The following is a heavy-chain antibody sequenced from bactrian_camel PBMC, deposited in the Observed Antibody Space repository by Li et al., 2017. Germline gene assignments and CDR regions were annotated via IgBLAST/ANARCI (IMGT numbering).Heavy chain of an antibody. J-gene: IGHJ4*01. V-gene: IGHV3S63*01. D-gene: IGHD3*01. CDR2: IYRTGGPT. CDR1: RYTGSDSH. Sequence: HVQLVESGGGSVQAGGSLRLSCTISRYTGSDSHVGWFRQAPGKEREGVACIYRTGGPTYYADSVMDRFTISRDNAKNAVYLQMNSLKPEETGMYYCAADSFVSRGHYCFRQNYNTYGQGTQVTVS.